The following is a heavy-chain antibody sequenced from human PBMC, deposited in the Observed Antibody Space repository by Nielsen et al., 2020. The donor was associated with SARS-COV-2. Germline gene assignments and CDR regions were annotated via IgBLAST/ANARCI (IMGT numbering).Heavy chain of an antibody. CDR3: ARESPTWHYDFWSAPWGYYYYGMDV. CDR2: ISAYNGNT. D-gene: IGHD3-3*01. V-gene: IGHV1-18*01. Sequence: ASVKVSCKASGYTFTSYGISWVRQAPGQGLEWMGWISAYNGNTNYAQKLQGRVTMTTDTSTSTAYMELRSLRSDDTAVYYCARESPTWHYDFWSAPWGYYYYGMDVWGQGTTVTVSS. CDR1: GYTFTSYG. J-gene: IGHJ6*02.